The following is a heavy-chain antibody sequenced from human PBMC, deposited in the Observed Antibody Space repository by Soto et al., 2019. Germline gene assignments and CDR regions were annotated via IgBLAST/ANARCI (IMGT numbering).Heavy chain of an antibody. V-gene: IGHV2-26*01. J-gene: IGHJ5*02. CDR2: IFSNDEK. Sequence: QVTLKESGPVLVKPTETLTLTCTVSGFSLSNARMGVSWIRQPPGKALEWLAHIFSNDEKSYSTSLKSRLTISKDTSKIQVVLTMTNMDPVDTATYYCEHVTMVQGVPNWFDPWGQGTLVTVSS. CDR3: EHVTMVQGVPNWFDP. CDR1: GFSLSNARMG. D-gene: IGHD3-10*01.